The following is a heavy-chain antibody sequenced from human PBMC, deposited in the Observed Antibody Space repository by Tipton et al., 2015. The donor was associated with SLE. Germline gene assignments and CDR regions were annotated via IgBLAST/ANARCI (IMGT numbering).Heavy chain of an antibody. D-gene: IGHD1-26*01. Sequence: TLSLTCTVSGGSISGYYWSWIRQPPGKGLEWIGYIYYSGSTNYNPSFKSRVTISVDTSKNQFSLKLSSVTAADTAVYYCAREGGSYTAFDYWGQGTLVTVSS. CDR1: GGSISGYY. V-gene: IGHV4-59*01. J-gene: IGHJ4*02. CDR2: IYYSGST. CDR3: AREGGSYTAFDY.